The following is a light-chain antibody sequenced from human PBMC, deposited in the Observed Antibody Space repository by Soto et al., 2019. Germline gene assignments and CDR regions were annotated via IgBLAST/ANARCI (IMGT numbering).Light chain of an antibody. Sequence: DIVLTQSPDSLAVSLGERATINCTSSQSVLYSSDNKNYLVWYQQKPGQPPKPLIYWASARESGVPARFSGSGSGTDFTLTISSLQAEDVAVYYCQQYYTSPWTFGQGTKVEIK. V-gene: IGKV4-1*01. CDR2: WAS. J-gene: IGKJ1*01. CDR1: QSVLYSSDNKNY. CDR3: QQYYTSPWT.